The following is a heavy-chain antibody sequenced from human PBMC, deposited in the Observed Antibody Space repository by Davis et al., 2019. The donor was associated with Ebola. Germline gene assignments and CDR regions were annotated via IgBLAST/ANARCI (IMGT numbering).Heavy chain of an antibody. CDR1: GGSFSGYY. Sequence: PSETLSLTCAVYGGSFSGYYWSWIRQPPGKGLEWIGEINHSGSTNYNPSLKSRVTISVDTSKNQFSLKRSSVTAADTAVYYCARSYYDFWSGYYPGLDVWGQGTTVTVSS. J-gene: IGHJ6*02. D-gene: IGHD3-3*01. V-gene: IGHV4-34*01. CDR3: ARSYYDFWSGYYPGLDV. CDR2: INHSGST.